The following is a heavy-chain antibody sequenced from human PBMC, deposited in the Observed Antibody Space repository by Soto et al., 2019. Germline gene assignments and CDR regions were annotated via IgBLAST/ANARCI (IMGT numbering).Heavy chain of an antibody. Sequence: EVQLLESGGGLVQPGGSLRLSCAASGFTFSSYAMSWVRQAPGKGLEWVSAISGSGGSTYYAYSVKGRFTISRDNSKNTLYLQMNSLRAEDTAVYYCAKDEVGAIYYYYYGIDVWGQGTTVTVSS. CDR2: ISGSGGST. D-gene: IGHD1-26*01. CDR1: GFTFSSYA. V-gene: IGHV3-23*01. CDR3: AKDEVGAIYYYYYGIDV. J-gene: IGHJ6*02.